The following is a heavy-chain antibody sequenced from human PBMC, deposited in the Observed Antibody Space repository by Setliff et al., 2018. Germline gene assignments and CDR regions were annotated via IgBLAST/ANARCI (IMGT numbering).Heavy chain of an antibody. Sequence: SGPTLVNPTQTLTLTCTFSGFSLSTSGVGVGWIRQPPGKALEWLARIDWDDDKYYSTSLKTRLTISKDTSKNQVVLTMTNMDPVDTATYYCARRRGVVVSSWFDPWGQGTLVTVSS. J-gene: IGHJ5*02. V-gene: IGHV2-70*12. CDR1: GFSLSTSGVG. CDR3: ARRRGVVVSSWFDP. CDR2: IDWDDDK. D-gene: IGHD2-2*01.